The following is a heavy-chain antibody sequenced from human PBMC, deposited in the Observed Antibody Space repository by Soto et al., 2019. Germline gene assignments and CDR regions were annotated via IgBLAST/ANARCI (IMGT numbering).Heavy chain of an antibody. CDR1: GGSINNSTSF. CDR3: GNYSTSRPCFDT. J-gene: IGHJ5*02. V-gene: IGHV4-39*02. Sequence: SETLSLTCSVSGGSINNSTSFWGWLRQSPGKGLEWIATINYRWPAEYNPSLKSRVTISVDRSRNVLSLQMNYVTAPHTAVYYCGNYSTSRPCFDTWGPGTTVTV. CDR2: INYRWPA. D-gene: IGHD6-6*01.